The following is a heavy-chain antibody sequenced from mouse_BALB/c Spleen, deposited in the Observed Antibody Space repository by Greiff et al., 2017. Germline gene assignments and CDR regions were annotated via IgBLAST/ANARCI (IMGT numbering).Heavy chain of an antibody. V-gene: IGHV5-6*01. J-gene: IGHJ3*01. CDR1: GFTFSSYG. Sequence: EVQLVESGGDLVKPGGSLKLSCAASGFTFSSYGMSWVRQTPDKRLEWVATISSGGSYTYYPDSVKGRFTISRDNAKNTLYLQMSSLKSEDTAMYYCARRNWAFAYWGQGTLVTVSA. CDR2: ISSGGSYT. D-gene: IGHD4-1*01. CDR3: ARRNWAFAY.